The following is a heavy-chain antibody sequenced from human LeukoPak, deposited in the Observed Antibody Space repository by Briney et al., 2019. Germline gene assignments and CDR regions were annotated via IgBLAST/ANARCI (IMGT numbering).Heavy chain of an antibody. V-gene: IGHV4-59*11. D-gene: IGHD1-26*01. CDR3: ARASGSYGPGLYWYFDL. CDR1: GGSISSHY. CDR2: IYYSGSA. Sequence: SETLSLTCTVSGGSISSHYWSWIRQPPGKGLEWIAYIYYSGSANYNPSLKSRVTISGDTSKNQFSLKLSSVTAADSAVYYCARASGSYGPGLYWYFDLWGGGTLVTVSS. J-gene: IGHJ2*01.